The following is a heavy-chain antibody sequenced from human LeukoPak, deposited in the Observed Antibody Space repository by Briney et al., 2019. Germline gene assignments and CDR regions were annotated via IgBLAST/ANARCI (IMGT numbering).Heavy chain of an antibody. D-gene: IGHD1-26*01. V-gene: IGHV4-34*01. CDR2: INHSGST. CDR1: GGSFSGYY. J-gene: IGHJ4*02. Sequence: SETLSLTCAVYGGSFSGYYWTWIRQPPGKGLEWIGEINHSGSTNYNPSLKSRVTISVDTSKNQFSLKLSSVTAADTAVYYCARRSYSSPFRYWGQGTLVTVSS. CDR3: ARRSYSSPFRY.